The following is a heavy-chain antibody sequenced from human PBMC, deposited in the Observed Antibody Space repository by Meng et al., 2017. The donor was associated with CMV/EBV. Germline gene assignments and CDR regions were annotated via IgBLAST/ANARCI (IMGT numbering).Heavy chain of an antibody. CDR2: ISSSSSYI. CDR3: AREGYCSGGSCNSDY. D-gene: IGHD2-15*01. V-gene: IGHV3-21*01. Sequence: GGSLRLFCAASGFTFSSYSMNWVRQAPGKGLEWVSSISSSSSYIYYADSVKGRFTISRDNAKNSLYLQMNSLRAEDTAVYYCAREGYCSGGSCNSDYWGQGTLVTVSS. CDR1: GFTFSSYS. J-gene: IGHJ4*02.